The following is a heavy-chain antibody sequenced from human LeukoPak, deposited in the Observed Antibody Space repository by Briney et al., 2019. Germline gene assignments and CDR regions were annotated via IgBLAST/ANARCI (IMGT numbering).Heavy chain of an antibody. CDR3: AKDDAWLRFGE. J-gene: IGHJ4*02. V-gene: IGHV3-30*04. CDR2: ISYDGSDK. D-gene: IGHD3-10*01. Sequence: PGGSLRLSCAASGFTFNTYAMYWVRQAPGKGLEWVAVISYDGSDKYYADSVKGRFTISRDNPKNTLYLEVISLTAEDTAVYYCAKDDAWLRFGEWSQGTLVTVSS. CDR1: GFTFNTYA.